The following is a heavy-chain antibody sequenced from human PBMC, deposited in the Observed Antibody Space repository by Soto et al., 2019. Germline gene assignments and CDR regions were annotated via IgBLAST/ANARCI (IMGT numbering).Heavy chain of an antibody. J-gene: IGHJ4*02. D-gene: IGHD3-10*01. CDR2: VSEGAAST. CDR3: AKPHYGSGTGTYYGIA. CDR1: GFTFSSYA. Sequence: SGGSLRLSCAASGFTFSSYAMNWVRQAPGKGLEWVSAVSEGAASTHYADFVKGRFTISRDNSKNMVYLQMNSLRDDDTAVYYCAKPHYGSGTGTYYGIAWGQGTLVTVSS. V-gene: IGHV3-23*01.